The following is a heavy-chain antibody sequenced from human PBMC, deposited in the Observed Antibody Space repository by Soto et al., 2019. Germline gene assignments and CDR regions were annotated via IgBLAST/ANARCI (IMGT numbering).Heavy chain of an antibody. J-gene: IGHJ5*02. CDR1: GGTISIYY. CDR3: ARDRRKESWSDP. CDR2: IYYSGST. V-gene: IGHV4-59*01. Sequence: PSETLSLTCTVSGGTISIYYCSWIRQPPGKGLEWIGYIYYSGSTNYNPSLKSRVTISVDTSKKQFSLKLSSVTAADTAVYYCARDRRKESWSDPWGQGTSVTVSS.